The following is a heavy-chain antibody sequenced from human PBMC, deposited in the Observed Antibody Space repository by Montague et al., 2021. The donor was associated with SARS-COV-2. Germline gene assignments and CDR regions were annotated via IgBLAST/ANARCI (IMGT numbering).Heavy chain of an antibody. Sequence: SETLSLTCAVYGASFSGYYWNFIRQTPGKGLEWLGEISHSGTTKYNPSLKSRFTISADTPKNQFSLTLTSVTAADTAVYFCARRPGRVWGLDVWGHGTTVTVSS. CDR1: GASFSGYY. V-gene: IGHV4-34*01. CDR3: ARRPGRVWGLDV. D-gene: IGHD3-10*01. CDR2: ISHSGTT. J-gene: IGHJ6*02.